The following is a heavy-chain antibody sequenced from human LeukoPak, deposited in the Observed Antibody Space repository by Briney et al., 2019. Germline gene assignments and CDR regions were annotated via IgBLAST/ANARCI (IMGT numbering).Heavy chain of an antibody. Sequence: PGGSLRLSCAASGFTVSSNYMSWVRQAPGKGLEWVSVIYSGGSTYYADSVKGRFTISRDNSKNTLYLQMNSLRAEDTAVYYCARGIRQQLELYYYYGMDVWGQGTTVTVSS. V-gene: IGHV3-66*01. CDR1: GFTVSSNY. CDR3: ARGIRQQLELYYYYGMDV. CDR2: IYSGGST. J-gene: IGHJ6*02. D-gene: IGHD6-13*01.